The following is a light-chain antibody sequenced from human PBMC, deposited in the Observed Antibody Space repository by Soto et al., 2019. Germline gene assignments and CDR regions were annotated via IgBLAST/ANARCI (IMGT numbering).Light chain of an antibody. Sequence: EIVMTQSPATLSVSPGERATLSCRASQSVGGNLAWYQQRPGRAPRLLIYDASTRATDIPARFSGSGSGTEFTLTINSLQSEDFALYYGQQYKNGPLYTFGQGTKLEIK. CDR2: DAS. CDR1: QSVGGN. J-gene: IGKJ2*01. CDR3: QQYKNGPLYT. V-gene: IGKV3-15*01.